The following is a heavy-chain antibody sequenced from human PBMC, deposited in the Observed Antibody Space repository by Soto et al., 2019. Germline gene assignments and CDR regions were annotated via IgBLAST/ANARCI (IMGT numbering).Heavy chain of an antibody. CDR3: ARIGDGHGYFDY. CDR2: IIPIFGTA. CDR1: GGNFSSYA. J-gene: IGHJ4*02. V-gene: IGHV1-69*13. Sequence: SVKVSCKASGGNFSSYAIRWARQAPGQGLEWMGGIIPIFGTANYAQKFQGRVTITADESTSTAYMELSSLRSEETAVYYCARIGDGHGYFDYWAKGTLVTIYS.